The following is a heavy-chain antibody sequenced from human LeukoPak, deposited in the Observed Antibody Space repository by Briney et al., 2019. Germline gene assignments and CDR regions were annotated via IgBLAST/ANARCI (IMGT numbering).Heavy chain of an antibody. D-gene: IGHD3-22*01. Sequence: GGSLRLSCAASGFRFYTYSMIWVRQAPGKGLEWVSFISSSSSHIHQADSVRGRFTVSRDNAKNSLYLQMDSLRDDDTAVYYCAGDGGSGDYDFDRYYMDVWGKGTTVTISS. J-gene: IGHJ6*03. CDR3: AGDGGSGDYDFDRYYMDV. CDR2: ISSSSSHI. CDR1: GFRFYTYS. V-gene: IGHV3-21*01.